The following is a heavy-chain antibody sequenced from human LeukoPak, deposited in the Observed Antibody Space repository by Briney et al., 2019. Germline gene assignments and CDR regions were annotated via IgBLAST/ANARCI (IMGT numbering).Heavy chain of an antibody. Sequence: PGGSLRLSCAASGFTFSSYGMHWVRQAPGKGLEWVSGISYDGSNKYYADSVKGRFTISRDNAKNSLYLQMNSLRDEDTAVYYCARDGGYSYKPSYFDYWGQGTLVTVSS. CDR1: GFTFSSYG. CDR3: ARDGGYSYKPSYFDY. D-gene: IGHD5-18*01. CDR2: ISYDGSNK. J-gene: IGHJ4*02. V-gene: IGHV3-30*03.